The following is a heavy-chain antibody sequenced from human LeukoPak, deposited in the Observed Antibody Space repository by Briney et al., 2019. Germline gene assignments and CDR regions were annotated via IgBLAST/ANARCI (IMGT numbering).Heavy chain of an antibody. CDR3: AKDDRGSYSYWLDP. J-gene: IGHJ5*02. D-gene: IGHD1-26*01. V-gene: IGHV3-21*01. CDR2: ISSSSSYI. CDR1: GFTFSSYS. Sequence: GGSLRLSCAASGFTFSSYSMNWVRQAPGKGLEWVSSISSSSSYIYYADSVKGRFTISRDNAKNSLYLQMNSLRAEDTAVYYLAKDDRGSYSYWLDPGGQGTLVTVSS.